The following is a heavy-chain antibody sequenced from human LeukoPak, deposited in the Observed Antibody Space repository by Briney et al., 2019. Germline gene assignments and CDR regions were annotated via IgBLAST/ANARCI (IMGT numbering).Heavy chain of an antibody. V-gene: IGHV3-66*01. D-gene: IGHD6-6*01. CDR1: GFTVSSNY. J-gene: IGHJ4*02. CDR2: IYSGGST. Sequence: GGSLRLSCAASGFTVSSNYMSWVRQAPGKGLEWVSVIYSGGSTYYADSVKGLFTISRDNSKNTLYLQMNSLRAKDTAVYYCARESGARSSSSIDYWGQGTLVTVSS. CDR3: ARESGARSSSSIDY.